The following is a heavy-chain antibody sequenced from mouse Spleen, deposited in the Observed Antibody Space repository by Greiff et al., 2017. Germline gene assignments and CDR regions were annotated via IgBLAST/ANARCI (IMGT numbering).Heavy chain of an antibody. V-gene: IGHV5-4*02. J-gene: IGHJ3*01. CDR2: ISDGGSYT. D-gene: IGHD2-3*01. Sequence: EVQLVESGGGLVKPGGSLKLSCAASGFTFSDYYMYWVRQTPEKRLEWVATISDGGSYTYYPDSVKGRFTISRDNAKNNLYLQMSSLKSEDTAMYYCARGGLLRGAWFAYWGQGTLVTVSA. CDR3: ARGGLLRGAWFAY. CDR1: GFTFSDYY.